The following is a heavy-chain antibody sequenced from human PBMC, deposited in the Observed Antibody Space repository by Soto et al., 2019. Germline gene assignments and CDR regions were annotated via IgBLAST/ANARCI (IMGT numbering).Heavy chain of an antibody. CDR2: IYPGDSDT. CDR1: GYSFTSYW. D-gene: IGHD2-2*01. J-gene: IGHJ6*02. Sequence: PGESLKISCKGSGYSFTSYWIGWLRQMPGKGLEWMGIIYPGDSDTRYSPSFQGQVTISADKSISTAYLQWSSLKASDTAMYYCARPDKLGYCSSTSCGSYGMDVWGQGTTVTVSS. V-gene: IGHV5-51*01. CDR3: ARPDKLGYCSSTSCGSYGMDV.